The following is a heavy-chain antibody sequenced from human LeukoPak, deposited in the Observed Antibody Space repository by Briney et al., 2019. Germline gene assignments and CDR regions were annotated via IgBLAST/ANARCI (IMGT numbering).Heavy chain of an antibody. D-gene: IGHD3-10*01. V-gene: IGHV4-39*07. CDR3: ARESISMGFGECLDY. CDR2: IYYSGST. Sequence: SETLSLTCTVSGGSINTYYWSWIRQPPGKGLEWIGSIYYSGSTYYNPSLKSRVTISVDTSKNQFSLKLSSVTAADTAVYYCARESISMGFGECLDYWGQGTLVTVSS. J-gene: IGHJ4*02. CDR1: GGSINTYY.